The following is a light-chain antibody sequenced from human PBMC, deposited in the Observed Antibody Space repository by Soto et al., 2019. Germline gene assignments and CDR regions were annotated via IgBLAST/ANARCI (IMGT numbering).Light chain of an antibody. CDR1: QSVSSD. CDR3: QQYSNWPLLS. CDR2: GAS. V-gene: IGKV3-15*01. Sequence: EIVLTQSPSTLSVSPGERATLSCRASQSVSSDLAWYHQKPGQAPRLLIYGASTRAIGIPARFSGSGFGTEFTLTISSLQSEDFVVYYCQQYSNWPLLSFGGGTKVDNK. J-gene: IGKJ4*01.